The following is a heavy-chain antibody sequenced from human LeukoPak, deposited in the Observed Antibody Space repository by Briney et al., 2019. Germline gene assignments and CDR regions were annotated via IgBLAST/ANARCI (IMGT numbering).Heavy chain of an antibody. CDR3: TRPICGGDCYDY. CDR2: IRSKANSYAT. V-gene: IGHV3-73*01. Sequence: SGGSLRLSCAASGFTFSGSAMHWVRQASGKGLEGVGRIRSKANSYATAYAASVKGRFTISRDDSNTTAYLQMNSLKTEDTAVYYCTRPICGGDCYDYGGQGTLVTVSS. J-gene: IGHJ4*02. D-gene: IGHD2-21*01. CDR1: GFTFSGSA.